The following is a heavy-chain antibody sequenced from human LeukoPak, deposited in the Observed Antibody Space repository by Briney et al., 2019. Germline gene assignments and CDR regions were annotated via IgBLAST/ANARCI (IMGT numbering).Heavy chain of an antibody. J-gene: IGHJ4*02. V-gene: IGHV3-53*01. CDR3: VGEDKY. CDR2: IYSGGGT. Sequence: HPGGSLRLSCAASGLSVSSTYMTWVRQAPGKGLEWVSVIYSGGGTNHADSLKGRFSISRDNSKNTLYLQMNSLRAEDTAVYYCVGEDKYWGQGTLVTVSS. D-gene: IGHD2-15*01. CDR1: GLSVSSTY.